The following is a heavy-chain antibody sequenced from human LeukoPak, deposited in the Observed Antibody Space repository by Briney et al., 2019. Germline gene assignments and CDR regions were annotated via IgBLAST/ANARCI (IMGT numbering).Heavy chain of an antibody. D-gene: IGHD5-12*01. J-gene: IGHJ4*02. V-gene: IGHV4-34*01. CDR3: ARSRSGYDHLDY. CDR2: INHSGST. CDR1: GGSFSGYS. Sequence: TETLSLTCAAYGGSFSGYSWSWIRQPPGKGLEWMGEINHSGSTYYNPSLKSRVTISVDTSNKQFSLKVRSVTAADTAVYYCARSRSGYDHLDYWGQGTLVTVSS.